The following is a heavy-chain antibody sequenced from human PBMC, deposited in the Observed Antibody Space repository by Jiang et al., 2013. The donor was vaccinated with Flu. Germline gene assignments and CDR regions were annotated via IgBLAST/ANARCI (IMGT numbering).Heavy chain of an antibody. J-gene: IGHJ2*01. D-gene: IGHD4-23*01. Sequence: QTLSLTCAISGDSVSSNSAAWNWIRQSPSRGLEWLGRTYYGSKWYIDYAVSLKGRININPDTSRNRFSLQLYSVTPEDTAVYYCARDPELHWYFDLWGRGTLVTVSS. CDR1: GDSVSSNSAA. V-gene: IGHV6-1*01. CDR3: ARDPELHWYFDL. CDR2: TYYGSKWYI.